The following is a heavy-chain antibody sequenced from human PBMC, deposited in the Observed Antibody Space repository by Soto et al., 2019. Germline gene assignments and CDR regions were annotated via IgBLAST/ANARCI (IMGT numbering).Heavy chain of an antibody. Sequence: EGSLRLSCAASGFTFSGSAMHWVRQASGKGLEWVGRIRSKANSYATAYAASVKGRFTISRDDSKNTAYLQMNSLKTEDTAVYYCTRYCSSTSCYESRYYYYGMDVWGQGTTVTVSS. CDR1: GFTFSGSA. V-gene: IGHV3-73*01. CDR3: TRYCSSTSCYESRYYYYGMDV. CDR2: IRSKANSYAT. D-gene: IGHD2-2*01. J-gene: IGHJ6*02.